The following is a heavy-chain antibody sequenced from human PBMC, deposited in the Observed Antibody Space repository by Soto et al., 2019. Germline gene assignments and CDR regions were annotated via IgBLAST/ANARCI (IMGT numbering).Heavy chain of an antibody. J-gene: IGHJ6*02. Sequence: QVQLVQSGAEVKKPGASVKVSCKASGYTFTNYGINWVRQAPGQGLEWMGWISAYNGNTNYAQKLQGRVTMTTDTSTSTAYMELRSLRSADTAVYYCARPIVVISRAYYYGMDVWGQGTTVTVSS. CDR1: GYTFTNYG. D-gene: IGHD3-22*01. V-gene: IGHV1-18*01. CDR3: ARPIVVISRAYYYGMDV. CDR2: ISAYNGNT.